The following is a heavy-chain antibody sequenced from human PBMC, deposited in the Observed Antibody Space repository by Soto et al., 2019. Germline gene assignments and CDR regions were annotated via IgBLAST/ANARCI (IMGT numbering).Heavy chain of an antibody. CDR3: ARGSYAIDY. D-gene: IGHD3-16*01. Sequence: ASVKVSCKASGYTFTSYGISWVRQASGQGLEWVGWMNTNIDYTDYAQKFQGRLTMTRNTSISTAYMELSSLTSEDTAVYYCARGSYAIDYWGQGTPVTVSS. V-gene: IGHV1-8*02. CDR1: GYTFTSYG. CDR2: MNTNIDYT. J-gene: IGHJ4*02.